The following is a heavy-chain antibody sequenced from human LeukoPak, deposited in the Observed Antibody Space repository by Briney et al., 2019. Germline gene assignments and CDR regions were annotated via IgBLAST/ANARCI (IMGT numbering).Heavy chain of an antibody. CDR2: MNPNSGNT. V-gene: IGHV1-8*01. CDR3: ARARYSSSWYRKGAITTIYYYYYYMDV. J-gene: IGHJ6*03. CDR1: GYTFTSYD. D-gene: IGHD6-13*01. Sequence: ASVKVSCKASGYTFTSYDINWVRQATGQGLEWMGWMNPNSGNTGYAQKFQGRVTMTRNTSISTAYMELSSLRSEDTAVYYCARARYSSSWYRKGAITTIYYYYYYMDVWGKGTTVTISS.